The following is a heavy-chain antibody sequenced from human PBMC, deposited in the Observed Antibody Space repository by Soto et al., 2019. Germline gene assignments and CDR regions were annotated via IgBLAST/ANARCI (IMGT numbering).Heavy chain of an antibody. J-gene: IGHJ3*02. V-gene: IGHV4-59*01. CDR2: IYYSGST. D-gene: IGHD3-16*02. Sequence: ASETLSLTCTVSGGSISSYYWSWIRQPPGKGLEWIGYIYYSGSTNYNPSLKSRVTISVGTSKNQFSLKLSSVTAADTAVYYCARSMITFGGVIARDAFDIWGQGTMVTVSS. CDR1: GGSISSYY. CDR3: ARSMITFGGVIARDAFDI.